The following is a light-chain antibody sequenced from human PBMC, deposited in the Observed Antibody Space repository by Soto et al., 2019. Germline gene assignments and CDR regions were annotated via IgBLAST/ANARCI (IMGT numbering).Light chain of an antibody. J-gene: IGKJ3*01. CDR1: QSVSSY. V-gene: IGKV3-11*01. Sequence: EIVLTQSPATLSLSPGERATLSCRASQSVSSYLAWYQQKPGQAPRLLIYDASNRATGIPARFSGSGSGTDFTLTISCLEPEDFAVYNYQQHSNSPFTFGPGTKVYIK. CDR2: DAS. CDR3: QQHSNSPFT.